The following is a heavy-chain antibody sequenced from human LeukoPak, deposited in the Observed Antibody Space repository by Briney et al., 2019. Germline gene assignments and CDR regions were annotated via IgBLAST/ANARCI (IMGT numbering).Heavy chain of an antibody. D-gene: IGHD3-16*01. V-gene: IGHV3-7*01. CDR1: GFTFSSYG. J-gene: IGHJ4*02. CDR3: AREGEAWAEYFDY. Sequence: GGSLRLSCAASGFTFSSYGMHWVRQAPGKGLEWVANIKQDGSEKYYVDSVKGRFTISRDNAKNSLYLQMNSLRAEDTAVYYCAREGEAWAEYFDYWGQGTLVTVSS. CDR2: IKQDGSEK.